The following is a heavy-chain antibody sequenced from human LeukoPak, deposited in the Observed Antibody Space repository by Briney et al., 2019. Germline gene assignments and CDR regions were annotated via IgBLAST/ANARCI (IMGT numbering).Heavy chain of an antibody. CDR3: ARDAGAGTPFDY. V-gene: IGHV3-74*01. D-gene: IGHD3-10*01. J-gene: IGHJ4*02. Sequence: GGSLRFSCAASGFTFSDYWIHWVRQVPGKGLLGVSRITSDGSNTRYADSVRGRFTISRDNAKNMVYLQMSSLRAEDTAVYYCARDAGAGTPFDYWGQGTLVTVSS. CDR2: ITSDGSNT. CDR1: GFTFSDYW.